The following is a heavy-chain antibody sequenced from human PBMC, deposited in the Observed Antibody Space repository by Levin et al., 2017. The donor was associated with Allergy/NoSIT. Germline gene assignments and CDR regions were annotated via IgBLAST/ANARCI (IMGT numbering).Heavy chain of an antibody. CDR3: TTEYYDFWSGYYGVDY. J-gene: IGHJ4*02. Sequence: GGSLRLSCAASGFTFSNAWMSWVRQAPGKGLEWVGRIKSKTDGGTTDYAAPVKGRFTISRDDSKNTLYLQMNSLKTEDTAVYYCTTEYYDFWSGYYGVDYWGQGTLVTVSS. D-gene: IGHD3-3*01. CDR1: GFTFSNAW. CDR2: IKSKTDGGTT. V-gene: IGHV3-15*01.